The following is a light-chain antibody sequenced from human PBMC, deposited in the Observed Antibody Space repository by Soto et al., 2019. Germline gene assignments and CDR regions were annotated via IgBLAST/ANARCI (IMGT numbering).Light chain of an antibody. J-gene: IGLJ1*01. Sequence: QSVLTQPPSVSAAPGQKVTISCSGSSSNIGRYFVCWYQQPPGTAPKLLIFDNDKRPSGIPDRFSGSKSGTSATLGITGLQTGDEAEYFCGSWDSSLSAYVFGTGTKVTVL. V-gene: IGLV1-51*01. CDR2: DND. CDR1: SSNIGRYF. CDR3: GSWDSSLSAYV.